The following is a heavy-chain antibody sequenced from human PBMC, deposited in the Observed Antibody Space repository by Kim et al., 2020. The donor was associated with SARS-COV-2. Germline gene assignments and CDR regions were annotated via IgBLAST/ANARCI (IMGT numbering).Heavy chain of an antibody. CDR1: GGTFSSYA. J-gene: IGHJ6*02. D-gene: IGHD2-15*01. Sequence: ASVKVSCKASGGTFSSYAISWVRQAPGQGLEWMGGIIPIFGTANYAQKFQGRVTITADESTSTAYMELSSLRPEDTAVYYCARGYCSGGSCYLYYYYGMDVWGQGTTVTVSS. V-gene: IGHV1-69*13. CDR2: IIPIFGTA. CDR3: ARGYCSGGSCYLYYYYGMDV.